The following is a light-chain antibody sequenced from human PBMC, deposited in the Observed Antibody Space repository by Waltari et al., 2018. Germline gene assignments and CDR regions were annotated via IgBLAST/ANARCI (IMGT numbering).Light chain of an antibody. J-gene: IGLJ3*02. Sequence: QSALTQPAPVSGSPGQSITISCSGTSSDVVAYQLISWYQQHPGKVPTLMIYEVKKRPSGVSNRFSGSKSDNTASLTISGLQAEDEADYYCCSYAGRSTLVFGGGTKLTVL. CDR2: EVK. CDR1: SSDVVAYQL. CDR3: CSYAGRSTLV. V-gene: IGLV2-23*02.